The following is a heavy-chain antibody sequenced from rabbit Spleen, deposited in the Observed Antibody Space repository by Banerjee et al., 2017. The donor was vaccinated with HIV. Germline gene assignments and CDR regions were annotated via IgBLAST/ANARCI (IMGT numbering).Heavy chain of an antibody. J-gene: IGHJ6*01. V-gene: IGHV1S40*01. CDR3: ARDTGSSFSSYGMDL. CDR2: IAGSSSGFT. D-gene: IGHD8-1*01. Sequence: QQLVESGGGLVKPGASLTLTCKASGFSFSSGYDMCWVRQAPGKGLEWISCIAGSSSGFTYSATWAKGRFTISKTSSTTVTLQMTSLTAADMATYFCARDTGSSFSSYGMDLWGQGTLVTVS. CDR1: GFSFSSGYD.